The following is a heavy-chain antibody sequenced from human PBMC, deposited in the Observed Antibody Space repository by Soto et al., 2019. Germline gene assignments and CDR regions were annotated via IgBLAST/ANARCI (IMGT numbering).Heavy chain of an antibody. D-gene: IGHD2-15*01. Sequence: SETLSLTCAVYGGSFSGYYWSWIRQPPGKGLEWIGEINHSGSTNYNPSLKSRVTISVDTSKNQFSLKLSSVTAADTAVYYCARGGRRIVYYYYGMDVWGQGTTVTVSS. J-gene: IGHJ6*02. CDR1: GGSFSGYY. CDR3: ARGGRRIVYYYYGMDV. V-gene: IGHV4-34*01. CDR2: INHSGST.